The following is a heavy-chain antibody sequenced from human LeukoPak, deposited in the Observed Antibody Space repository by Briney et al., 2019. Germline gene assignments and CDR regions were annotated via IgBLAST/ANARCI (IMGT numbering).Heavy chain of an antibody. CDR1: GFTFSSYS. Sequence: PGGSLRLSCAASGFTFSSYSMNWVRQAPGKGLEWVSSISSSSTDIYYADSVKGRFTISRDNAKNSLYLQMNSLRAEDTAVYYCAKYGSGSYYYFDYWGQGTLVTVSS. J-gene: IGHJ4*02. V-gene: IGHV3-21*01. CDR2: ISSSSTDI. CDR3: AKYGSGSYYYFDY. D-gene: IGHD3-10*01.